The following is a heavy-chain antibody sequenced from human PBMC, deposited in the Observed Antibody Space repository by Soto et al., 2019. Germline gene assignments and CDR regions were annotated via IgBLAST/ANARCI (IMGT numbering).Heavy chain of an antibody. Sequence: QVQLVESGGGVVQPGRSLRLSCAASEFTFSSFAMHWVRQAPGKGLEWVAVTSYDGSNTYYADSVKGRFTISRDNSKNTLYLQMNSLRAEDTAVYYCARDGNSGYDWDYYYGMDVWGQGTTVTVSS. J-gene: IGHJ6*02. V-gene: IGHV3-30*01. CDR3: ARDGNSGYDWDYYYGMDV. CDR1: EFTFSSFA. CDR2: TSYDGSNT. D-gene: IGHD5-12*01.